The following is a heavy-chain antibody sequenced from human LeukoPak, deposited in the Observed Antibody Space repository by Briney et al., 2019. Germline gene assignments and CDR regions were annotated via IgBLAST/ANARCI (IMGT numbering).Heavy chain of an antibody. J-gene: IGHJ6*03. CDR1: GGSISNYY. D-gene: IGHD6-6*01. V-gene: IGHV4-59*01. Sequence: SETLSLTCTVSGGSISNYYWSWILQPPGKGREWIGYIYYSGRTKYNPSLKSRVTISVDTSKNQFSLRLSSVTAADTAVYYCARDWGVSARPGYMDVWGKGTTVTVSS. CDR3: ARDWGVSARPGYMDV. CDR2: IYYSGRT.